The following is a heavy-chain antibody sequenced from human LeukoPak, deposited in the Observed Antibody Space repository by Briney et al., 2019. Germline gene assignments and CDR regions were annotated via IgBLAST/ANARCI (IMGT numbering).Heavy chain of an antibody. CDR3: ARARITGGHFDY. J-gene: IGHJ4*02. V-gene: IGHV1-69*04. CDR2: IIPIFGIA. CDR1: GGTFSSYA. D-gene: IGHD1-20*01. Sequence: SVKVSCKASGGTFSSYAISWVRQAPGQGLEWMGRIIPIFGIANYAQKFQGRVTITADKSTSTAYMELSSLGSEDTAVYYCARARITGGHFDYWGQGTLVTVSS.